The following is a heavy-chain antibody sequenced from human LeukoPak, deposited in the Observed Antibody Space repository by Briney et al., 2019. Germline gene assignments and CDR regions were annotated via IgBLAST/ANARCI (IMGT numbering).Heavy chain of an antibody. J-gene: IGHJ4*02. CDR2: INHSGST. V-gene: IGHV4-34*01. CDR3: ARLEVRGAKGVY. CDR1: GGSFSGYY. Sequence: SETLTLTCAVYGGSFSGYYWSWIRQPPGKGLEWIGEINHSGSTNYNPSLKSRVTISVDTSKNQFSLKLSSVTAADTAVYYCARLEVRGAKGVYWGQGTLVTVSS. D-gene: IGHD3-10*01.